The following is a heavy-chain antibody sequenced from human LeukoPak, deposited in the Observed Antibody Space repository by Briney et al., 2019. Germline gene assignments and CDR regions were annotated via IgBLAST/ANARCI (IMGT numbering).Heavy chain of an antibody. CDR2: IYYSGST. J-gene: IGHJ5*02. CDR1: GGSISSSSYY. D-gene: IGHD3-22*01. CDR3: ARDLPTTHYYDSSGYYYGPYSHTGLWFDP. V-gene: IGHV4-39*02. Sequence: SETLSLTCTVSGGSISSSSYYWGWIRQPPGKGLEWIGSIYYSGSTYYNPSLKSRVTISVDTSKNQFSLKLSSVTAADTAVYYCARDLPTTHYYDSSGYYYGPYSHTGLWFDPWGQGTLVTVSS.